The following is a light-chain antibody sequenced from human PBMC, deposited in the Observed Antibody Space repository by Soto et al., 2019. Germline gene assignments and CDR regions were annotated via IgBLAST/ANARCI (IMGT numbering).Light chain of an antibody. CDR3: QQRSNWPLT. CDR2: DAS. J-gene: IGKJ4*01. CDR1: KGISSY. Sequence: EIVLTQSPATLSLSPGERATLSCRASKGISSYLAWYQQKPGQAPRLLIYDASNRATGIPARFSGSGSGTDCTLTISSLEPEDFAVYYCQQRSNWPLTFGGGTKVEIK. V-gene: IGKV3-11*01.